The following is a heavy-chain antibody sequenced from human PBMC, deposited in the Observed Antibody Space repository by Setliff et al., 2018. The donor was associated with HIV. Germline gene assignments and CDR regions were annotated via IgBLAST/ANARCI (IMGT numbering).Heavy chain of an antibody. Sequence: GGSLRLSCAASGFIFSSYAMSWVRQAPGKGLGWVSGISSSGDTTYYADSVKGRFTISRDSSKNTLFLQMNNVRAEDAAVYYCAKRYYDSSGSRGSFDIWGQGTMVTVSS. CDR2: ISSSGDTT. CDR1: GFIFSSYA. CDR3: AKRYYDSSGSRGSFDI. J-gene: IGHJ3*02. V-gene: IGHV3-23*01. D-gene: IGHD3-22*01.